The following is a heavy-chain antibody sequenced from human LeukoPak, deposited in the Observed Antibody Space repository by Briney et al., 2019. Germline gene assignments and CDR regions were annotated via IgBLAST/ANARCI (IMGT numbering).Heavy chain of an antibody. CDR3: ARHSGYSYGYSDY. V-gene: IGHV4-39*01. D-gene: IGHD5-18*01. CDR2: IYYSGST. J-gene: IGHJ4*02. CDR1: GGSISSSSYY. Sequence: SETLSLTCTVSGGSISSSSYYWGWIRQPPGKGLEWIGSIYYSGSTYYNPSLKSRVTISVDTSKNQFSLKLSPVTAADTAVYYCARHSGYSYGYSDYWGQGTLVTVSS.